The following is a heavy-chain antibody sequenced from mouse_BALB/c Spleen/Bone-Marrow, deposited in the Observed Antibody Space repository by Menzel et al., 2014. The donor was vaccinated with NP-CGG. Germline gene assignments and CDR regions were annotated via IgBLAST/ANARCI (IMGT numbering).Heavy chain of an antibody. CDR1: GYTFTSYY. CDR2: INPSNGGT. J-gene: IGHJ4*01. Sequence: ASVKLSCKASGYTFTSYYMYWVKQRPGQGLEWIGEINPSNGGTNFNEKFKSKATLTVDKSSSTAYMQLSSLTSEDSAVYYCTRGRRDAMDYWGQGTSVTVSS. CDR3: TRGRRDAMDY. V-gene: IGHV1S16*01.